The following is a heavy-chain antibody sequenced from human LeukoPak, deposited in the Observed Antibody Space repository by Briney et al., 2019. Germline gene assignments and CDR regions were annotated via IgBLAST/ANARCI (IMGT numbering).Heavy chain of an antibody. Sequence: ASVKVSCKASGGTFSSYAISWVRQAPGQGLEWMGGIIPIFGTANYAQKFQGRVTITADESTSTAYKELSSLRSEDTAVYYCARCLGCYDILTGYYDAGGLHWYFDLWGRGTLVTVSS. V-gene: IGHV1-69*13. D-gene: IGHD3-9*01. J-gene: IGHJ2*01. CDR3: ARCLGCYDILTGYYDAGGLHWYFDL. CDR1: GGTFSSYA. CDR2: IIPIFGTA.